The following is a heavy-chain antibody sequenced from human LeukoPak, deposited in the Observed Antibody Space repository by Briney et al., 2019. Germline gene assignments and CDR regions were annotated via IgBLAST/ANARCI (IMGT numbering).Heavy chain of an antibody. V-gene: IGHV4-39*01. CDR2: IYYSGST. J-gene: IGHJ3*02. D-gene: IGHD3-16*01. CDR3: ASMGGSVSDAFDI. Sequence: SETLSLTCTVSGGSISSSSYYWGWIRQPPGKGLEWIGSIYYSGSTYYNPSLKSRVTISVDTSKNQFSLKLSSVTAADTAVCYCASMGGSVSDAFDIWGQGTMVTVSS. CDR1: GGSISSSSYY.